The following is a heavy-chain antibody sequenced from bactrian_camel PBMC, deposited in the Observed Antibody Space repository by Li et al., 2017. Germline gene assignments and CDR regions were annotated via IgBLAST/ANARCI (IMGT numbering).Heavy chain of an antibody. CDR3: ATGDRVSTMLWYTY. V-gene: IGHV3-2*01. D-gene: IGHD4*01. CDR1: GSKYSVKC. CDR2: INWMGNIP. Sequence: HVQLVESGGGSVQNGGSLRLSCAASGSKYSVKCMAWFRQRPGKGLEWVATINWMGNIPKYADVVKGQFTISRDNAKNTVYLQMNSLKPEDTAVYYCATGDRVSTMLWYTYWGQGTQVTVS. J-gene: IGHJ4*01.